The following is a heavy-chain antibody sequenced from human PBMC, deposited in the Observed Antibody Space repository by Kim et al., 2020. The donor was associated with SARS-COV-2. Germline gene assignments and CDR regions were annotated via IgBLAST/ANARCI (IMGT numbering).Heavy chain of an antibody. CDR1: GGSISSGPYY. CDR3: ARGRRNYDLFDD. D-gene: IGHD1-7*01. J-gene: IGHJ4*02. Sequence: SETLSLTCAVSGGSISSGPYYWGWIRQPPGKGLECIGYIYYSGSTKSNPSLKSRVTMSEDTSNNQFSLKLRSVTAADTAVYYCARGRRNYDLFDDWGQGTLVTVSS. V-gene: IGHV4-61*01. CDR2: IYYSGST.